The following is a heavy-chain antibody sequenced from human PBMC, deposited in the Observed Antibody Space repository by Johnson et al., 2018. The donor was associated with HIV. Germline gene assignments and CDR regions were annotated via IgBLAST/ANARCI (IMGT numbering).Heavy chain of an antibody. Sequence: VQLVEFGGGVVRPGGSLRLSCAASGFTFDEYALSWVRQAPGKGLEWVAFIRYDGSNKYYADSVKGRFTISRDNSKNTLYLQMNSLRAEDTAVYYCAKESKWESRTPHAFDIWGKGTMVTVSS. CDR3: AKESKWESRTPHAFDI. CDR2: IRYDGSNK. J-gene: IGHJ3*02. D-gene: IGHD1-26*01. V-gene: IGHV3-30*02. CDR1: GFTFDEYA.